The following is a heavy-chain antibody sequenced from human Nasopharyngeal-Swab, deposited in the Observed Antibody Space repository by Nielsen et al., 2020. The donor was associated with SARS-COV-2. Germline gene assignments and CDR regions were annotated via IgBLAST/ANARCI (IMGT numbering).Heavy chain of an antibody. CDR3: ARQEEGDGPYWFDP. CDR1: GGSFSGYY. J-gene: IGHJ5*02. Sequence: GSLRLSCAVYGGSFSGYYWGWIRQPPGKGLEWIGSIYYSGSTYYNPSLKSRVTISVDTSKNQFSLKLSSVTAADTAVYYCARQEEGDGPYWFDPWGQGTLVTVSS. D-gene: IGHD3-16*01. V-gene: IGHV4-39*01. CDR2: IYYSGST.